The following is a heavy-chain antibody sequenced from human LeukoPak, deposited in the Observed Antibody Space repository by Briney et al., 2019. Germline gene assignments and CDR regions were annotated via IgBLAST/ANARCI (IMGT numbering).Heavy chain of an antibody. Sequence: PSETLSLTCTVSGGSISSGSCYWSWIRQPAGKGLEWIGRIYTSGSTNYNPSLKSRVTISVDTSKNQFSLKLSSVTAADTAVYYCARSMGPHDAFDIWGQGTMVTVSS. CDR3: ARSMGPHDAFDI. J-gene: IGHJ3*02. V-gene: IGHV4-61*02. CDR2: IYTSGST. D-gene: IGHD1-26*01. CDR1: GGSISSGSCY.